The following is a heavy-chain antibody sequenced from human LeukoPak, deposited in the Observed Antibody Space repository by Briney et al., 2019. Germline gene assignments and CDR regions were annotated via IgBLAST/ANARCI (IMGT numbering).Heavy chain of an antibody. J-gene: IGHJ6*04. CDR2: ISGTGGRA. D-gene: IGHD3-10*02. Sequence: GGSLRLSCAASGFTFDSHGMTWVRQAPGKGLEWVSAISGTGGRAYYAESVRGRFTISRDNSKNTVYLQMRSLRAEDTAVYYCAELGITMIGGVWGKGTTVTISS. CDR3: AELGITMIGGV. CDR1: GFTFDSHG. V-gene: IGHV3-23*01.